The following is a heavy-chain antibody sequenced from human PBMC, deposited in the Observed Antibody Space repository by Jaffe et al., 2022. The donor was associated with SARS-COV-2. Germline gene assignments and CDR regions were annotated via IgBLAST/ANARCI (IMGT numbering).Heavy chain of an antibody. CDR1: GGSISTYY. V-gene: IGHV4-59*01. Sequence: QVQLQESGPGLVKPSETLSLACTVSGGSISTYYWSWIRQPPGKGLEWIGYIYYSGSTNYNPSLKSRVTISVDTSKNQFSLKLSSVTAADTAVYYCARDNLTLGDAFDIWGQGTMVTVSS. J-gene: IGHJ3*02. CDR3: ARDNLTLGDAFDI. CDR2: IYYSGST.